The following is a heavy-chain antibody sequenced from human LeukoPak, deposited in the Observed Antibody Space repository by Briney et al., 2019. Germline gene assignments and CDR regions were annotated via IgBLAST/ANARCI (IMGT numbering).Heavy chain of an antibody. CDR2: INHSGST. Sequence: PSETLSLTCAVYGGSFSGYDWRWIRQPPGKGLEWIREINHSGSTNYNPSLKIRLTLSVDTSKNQFSLKLSSVTAADTAVYYCARGVRDYDILNYWGQGTLVTVSS. CDR3: ARGVRDYDILNY. V-gene: IGHV4-34*01. CDR1: GGSFSGYD. J-gene: IGHJ4*02. D-gene: IGHD3-9*01.